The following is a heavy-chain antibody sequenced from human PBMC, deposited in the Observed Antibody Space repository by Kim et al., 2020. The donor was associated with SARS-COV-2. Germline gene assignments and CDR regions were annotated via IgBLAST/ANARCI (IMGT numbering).Heavy chain of an antibody. D-gene: IGHD3-22*01. CDR1: GGTFSSYA. CDR3: ARDPHSSGYYLPKATTVFDY. V-gene: IGHV1-69*13. Sequence: SVKVSCKASGGTFSSYAISWVRQAPGQGLEWMGGIIPIFGTANYAQKFQGRVTITADESTSTAYMELSSLRSEDTAVYYCARDPHSSGYYLPKATTVFDYWGQGTLVTVSS. CDR2: IIPIFGTA. J-gene: IGHJ4*02.